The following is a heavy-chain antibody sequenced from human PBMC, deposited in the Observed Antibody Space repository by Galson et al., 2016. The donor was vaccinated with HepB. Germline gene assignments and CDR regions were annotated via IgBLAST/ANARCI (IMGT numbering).Heavy chain of an antibody. CDR2: ISNSGTYI. V-gene: IGHV3-21*01. J-gene: IGHJ3*02. CDR3: AGDQCMVPNDAFDI. Sequence: SLRLSCAASGFTFSYYTMNWVRQAPGKGLEWVSSISNSGTYIYYADSVKGRFTISRNNANNSLYLQMSSLRAEDTAVYYCAGDQCMVPNDAFDIWGQGTMVTISP. D-gene: IGHD2-8*01. CDR1: GFTFSYYT.